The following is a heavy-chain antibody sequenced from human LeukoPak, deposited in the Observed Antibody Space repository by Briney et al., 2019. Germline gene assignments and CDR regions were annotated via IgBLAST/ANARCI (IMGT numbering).Heavy chain of an antibody. CDR1: GHIFPIYW. CDR2: IDPSDSYT. J-gene: IGHJ4*02. Sequence: GESLKISCKGSGHIFPIYWINWVRQLPGRGLEWMGRIDPSDSYTSYSPSFQGRVTISSDKSISTAYLQWSSLEASDTAMYYCASSTPGYSSGWSAYWGQGTLVTVSS. V-gene: IGHV5-10-1*01. D-gene: IGHD6-19*01. CDR3: ASSTPGYSSGWSAY.